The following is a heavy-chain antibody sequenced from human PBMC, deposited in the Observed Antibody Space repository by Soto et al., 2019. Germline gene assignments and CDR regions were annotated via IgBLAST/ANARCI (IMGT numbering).Heavy chain of an antibody. CDR1: GFTFSSYA. CDR2: ISGSGGST. V-gene: IGHV3-23*01. CDR3: AKVIFLWFGELSVVFDY. Sequence: GGSLRLSCAASGFTFSSYAMSWVRQAPGKGLEWVSAISGSGGSTYYADSVKGRFTISRDNSKNTLYLQMNSLRAEDTAVYYCAKVIFLWFGELSVVFDYWGQGTLVTVSS. J-gene: IGHJ4*02. D-gene: IGHD3-10*01.